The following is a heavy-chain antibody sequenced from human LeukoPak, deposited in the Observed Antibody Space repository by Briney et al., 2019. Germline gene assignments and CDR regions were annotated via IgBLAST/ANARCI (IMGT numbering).Heavy chain of an antibody. Sequence: GGSLRLSCAASGFTFSSYAMHWVRQAPGKGLEWVAVISYDGSNKYYADSVKGQFTISRDNSKNTLHLQMNSLRAEDTAVYYCASDPSSGWYISRPLDYWGQGTLVTVSS. D-gene: IGHD6-19*01. CDR2: ISYDGSNK. V-gene: IGHV3-30-3*01. J-gene: IGHJ4*02. CDR3: ASDPSSGWYISRPLDY. CDR1: GFTFSSYA.